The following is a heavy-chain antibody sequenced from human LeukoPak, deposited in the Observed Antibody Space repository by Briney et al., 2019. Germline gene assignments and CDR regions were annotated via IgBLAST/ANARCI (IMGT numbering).Heavy chain of an antibody. V-gene: IGHV3-30*03. CDR1: GFTFSSYG. Sequence: GRSLRLSCAASGFTFSSYGMHWVRQAPGKGLEWVAVISYDGSNKYYADSVKGRFTISRDNSKNTLYLQMNSLRAEDTAVYYCATDDKKTISEYNWFDPWGQGTLVTVSS. D-gene: IGHD1-1*01. CDR3: ATDDKKTISEYNWFDP. J-gene: IGHJ5*02. CDR2: ISYDGSNK.